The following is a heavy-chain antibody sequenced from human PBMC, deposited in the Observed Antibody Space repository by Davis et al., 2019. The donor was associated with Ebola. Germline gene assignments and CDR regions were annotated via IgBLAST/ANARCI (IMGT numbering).Heavy chain of an antibody. CDR3: ATDYGGLY. CDR2: INSGGGLT. J-gene: IGHJ4*02. Sequence: GESLKISCAASGFTFSSYSMNWVRQAPGKGLVWVSRINSGGGLTTYADSVKGRFTISRDNAKSTLYLQMNSLRAEDTAVYFCATDYGGLYWGQGILVTVSS. V-gene: IGHV3-74*03. D-gene: IGHD4-23*01. CDR1: GFTFSSYS.